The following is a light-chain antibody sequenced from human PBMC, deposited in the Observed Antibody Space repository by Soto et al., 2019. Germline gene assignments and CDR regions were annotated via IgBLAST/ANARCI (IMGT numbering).Light chain of an antibody. J-gene: IGLJ3*02. CDR2: EVS. Sequence: QYALTQPASVSGSPGQSITISCTGTSSDVGGYNYVSWYQQHSGKAPKLMIYEVSNRPSGVSNRFSGSKSGNTASLTISGLQAEDEADYYCRSYTTSSTRVFGGGTKLTVL. CDR1: SSDVGGYNY. V-gene: IGLV2-14*01. CDR3: RSYTTSSTRV.